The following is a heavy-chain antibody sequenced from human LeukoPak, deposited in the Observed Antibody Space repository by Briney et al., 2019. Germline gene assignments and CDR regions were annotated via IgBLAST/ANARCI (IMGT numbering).Heavy chain of an antibody. Sequence: ASVKVSCKASGYTFTSYGISWVRQAPGQGLEWMGWISAYNGNTNYAQKLQGRVTITTDTSTSTAYMELRSLRSDDTAVYYCARDRSIAVALMKFDPWGQGTLVTVSS. J-gene: IGHJ5*02. V-gene: IGHV1-18*01. CDR3: ARDRSIAVALMKFDP. D-gene: IGHD6-19*01. CDR2: ISAYNGNT. CDR1: GYTFTSYG.